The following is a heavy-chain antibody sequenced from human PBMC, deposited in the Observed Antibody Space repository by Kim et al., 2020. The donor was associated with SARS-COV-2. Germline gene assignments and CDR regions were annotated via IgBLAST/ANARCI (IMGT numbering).Heavy chain of an antibody. CDR3: ARHANWELDGGWFDP. CDR1: GYSFTSYW. D-gene: IGHD7-27*01. V-gene: IGHV5-10-1*01. J-gene: IGHJ5*02. Sequence: GESLKISCKGSGYSFTSYWISWVRQMPGKGLEWMGRIDPSDSYTNYSPSFQGHVTISADKSISTAYLQWSSLKASDTAMYYCARHANWELDGGWFDPWGQGTLVTVSS. CDR2: IDPSDSYT.